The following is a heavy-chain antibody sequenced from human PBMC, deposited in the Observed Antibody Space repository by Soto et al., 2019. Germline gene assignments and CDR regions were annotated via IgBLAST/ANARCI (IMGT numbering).Heavy chain of an antibody. J-gene: IGHJ3*02. CDR1: GGSFNDYY. CDR3: ARQDNRTYSISSPFDI. D-gene: IGHD1-26*01. CDR2: INHSGKT. Sequence: QLQLHQWGAGLLKPSETMSLTCDVYGGSFNDYYWTWIRQPPGKGLEWIGEINHSGKTNYNPSLKSRVTIKVDTPKHQFVLKQISVTAGDMALYFWARQDNRTYSISSPFDIGGLGTLFPVSS. V-gene: IGHV4-34*01.